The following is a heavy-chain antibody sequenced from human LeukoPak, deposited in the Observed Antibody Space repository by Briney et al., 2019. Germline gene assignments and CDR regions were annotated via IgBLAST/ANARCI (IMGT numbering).Heavy chain of an antibody. Sequence: AETVPLICAVYGGSFSGYYWSWIRQPPGKGLEWIGEINHSGSTNYNPSLKSRVTISVDTSKNQFSLKLSSVTAADTAVYYCARVRGYYFDYWGQGTLVTVSS. J-gene: IGHJ4*02. CDR1: GGSFSGYY. CDR2: INHSGST. V-gene: IGHV4-34*01. CDR3: ARVRGYYFDY.